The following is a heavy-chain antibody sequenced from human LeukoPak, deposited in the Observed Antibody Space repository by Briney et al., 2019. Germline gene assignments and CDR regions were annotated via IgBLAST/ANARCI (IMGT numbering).Heavy chain of an antibody. J-gene: IGHJ4*02. CDR1: GGSISTSSYY. D-gene: IGHD5-18*01. CDR3: AREVSSTAIINY. CDR2: IYYSGST. Sequence: SETLSLTCTVSGGSISTSSYYWGWIRQPPGKGLEWIGSIYYSGSTYYNPSLKSRVTISVNTSKKQFSLKLSSVTAADTAVYYCAREVSSTAIINYRGQGALVTVSS. V-gene: IGHV4-39*02.